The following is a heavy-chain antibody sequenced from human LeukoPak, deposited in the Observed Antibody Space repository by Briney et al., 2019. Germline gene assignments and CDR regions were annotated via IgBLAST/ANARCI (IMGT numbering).Heavy chain of an antibody. D-gene: IGHD3-10*01. J-gene: IGHJ4*02. CDR1: GYTFTGYY. Sequence: ASVKVSCQASGYTFTGYYMHWVRQAPGQGLEWMGWINPNSGGTNYAQKFQGRVTMTRDTSISTAYMELSRLRSDDTAVYYCARDRTAMVRGVINYWGQGTLVTVSS. CDR3: ARDRTAMVRGVINY. V-gene: IGHV1-2*02. CDR2: INPNSGGT.